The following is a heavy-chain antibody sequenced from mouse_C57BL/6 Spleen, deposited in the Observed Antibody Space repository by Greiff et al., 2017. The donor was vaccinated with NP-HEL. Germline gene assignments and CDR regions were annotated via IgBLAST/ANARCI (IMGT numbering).Heavy chain of an antibody. CDR2: INPNNGGT. Sequence: EVKLMESGPELVKPGASVKMSCKASGYTFTDYNMHWVKQSHGKSLEWIGYINPNNGGTSYNQKFKGKATLTVNKSSSTAYMELRSLTSEDSAVYYCATTTVVANYWYFDVWGTGTTVTVSS. V-gene: IGHV1-22*01. J-gene: IGHJ1*03. CDR1: GYTFTDYN. D-gene: IGHD1-1*01. CDR3: ATTTVVANYWYFDV.